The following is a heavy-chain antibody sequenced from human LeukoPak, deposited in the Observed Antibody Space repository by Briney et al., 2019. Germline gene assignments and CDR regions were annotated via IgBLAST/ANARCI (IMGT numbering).Heavy chain of an antibody. CDR1: GGSFSGYY. D-gene: IGHD3-10*01. CDR3: ASLPDRYSGSYPIYYYGMDV. Sequence: SETLSLTCAVCGGSFSGYYWSWIRQPPGKGLEWIGEINHSGSTNYNPSLKSRVTISVDTSKNQFSLKLSSVTAADTAVYYCASLPDRYSGSYPIYYYGMDVWGQGTTVTVSS. CDR2: INHSGST. V-gene: IGHV4-34*01. J-gene: IGHJ6*02.